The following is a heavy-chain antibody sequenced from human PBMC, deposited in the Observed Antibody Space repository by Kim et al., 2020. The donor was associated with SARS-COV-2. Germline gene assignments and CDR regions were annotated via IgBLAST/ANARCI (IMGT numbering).Heavy chain of an antibody. CDR1: GFTFSSYW. V-gene: IGHV3-7*01. CDR2: IKQDGSEK. D-gene: IGHD5-18*01. CDR3: ARREELWPLRNYYYYGMDV. J-gene: IGHJ6*02. Sequence: GGSLRLSCAASGFTFSSYWMSWVRQAPGKGLEWVANIKQDGSEKYYVDSVKGRFTISRDNAKNSLYLQMNSLRAEDTAVYYCARREELWPLRNYYYYGMDVWSQGTTVTVSS.